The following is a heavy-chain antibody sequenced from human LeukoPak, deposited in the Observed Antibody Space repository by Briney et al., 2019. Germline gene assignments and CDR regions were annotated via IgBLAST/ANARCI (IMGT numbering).Heavy chain of an antibody. V-gene: IGHV4-61*01. CDR2: IYYSGST. J-gene: IGHJ4*02. CDR3: ARRAGYTSSWYEY. CDR1: SGSVNSGSYY. Sequence: SETLSLTCTVSSGSVNSGSYYWNWIRQPPGKGLEWIGYIYYSGSTNYNPSLKSRVTISVDTAKTQLSLKLSSVTAADTAVYYCARRAGYTSSWYEYGGQGTLVTVSS. D-gene: IGHD6-13*01.